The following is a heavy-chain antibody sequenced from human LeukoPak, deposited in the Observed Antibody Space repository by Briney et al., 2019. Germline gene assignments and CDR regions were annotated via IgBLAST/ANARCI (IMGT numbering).Heavy chain of an antibody. J-gene: IGHJ4*02. CDR3: ANTAKVTPRDY. Sequence: PGGSLRLSCVASGFTFSSYTMSWVRQAPGKGLEWVSGITGTGGSTYYADSVKGRFTISRDNSKNTLYLQMNSLRAEDTAVYYCANTAKVTPRDYWGQGTQVTVSS. CDR2: ITGTGGST. D-gene: IGHD6-25*01. CDR1: GFTFSSYT. V-gene: IGHV3-23*01.